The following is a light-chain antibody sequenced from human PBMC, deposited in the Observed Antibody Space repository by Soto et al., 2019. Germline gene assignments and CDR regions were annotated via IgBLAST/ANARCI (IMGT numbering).Light chain of an antibody. CDR3: QSFDSSRIGLL. J-gene: IGLJ2*01. V-gene: IGLV1-40*01. Sequence: QSVLTQPPSASGTPGQWVTISCSGSSSNIGNNFVYWYQQVPETAPKLLIYDTTNRPSGVPDRFSGSRSGTSASLAITGLQAEDEADYYCQSFDSSRIGLLFGGGTKVTVL. CDR2: DTT. CDR1: SSNIGNNF.